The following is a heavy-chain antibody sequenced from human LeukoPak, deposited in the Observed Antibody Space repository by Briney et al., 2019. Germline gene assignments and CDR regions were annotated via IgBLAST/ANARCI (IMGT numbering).Heavy chain of an antibody. CDR3: TKGTIWLPFDY. J-gene: IGHJ4*02. CDR2: ISGSGGST. Sequence: GGSLRLSCAASGFTFSNYAMSWARQAPGKGLEWVSAISGSGGSTYYADSVKGRFTISRDNSKNTLYLQMNSLRAEDTAVYYCTKGTIWLPFDYWGQGSLVTVSS. V-gene: IGHV3-23*01. CDR1: GFTFSNYA. D-gene: IGHD5-18*01.